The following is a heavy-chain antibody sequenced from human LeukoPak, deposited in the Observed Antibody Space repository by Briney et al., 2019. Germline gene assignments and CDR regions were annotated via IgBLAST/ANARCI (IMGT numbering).Heavy chain of an antibody. Sequence: GGSLRLSCAASGFTFSSTYMSWVRQAPGKGLEWVANIKEDGSGKSYVDSVKGRFTISRDNAKSSLYLQMNSLRAEDTALYYCATPADDYWGQGTLVTVSS. CDR1: GFTFSSTY. J-gene: IGHJ4*02. V-gene: IGHV3-7*01. CDR3: ATPADDY. CDR2: IKEDGSGK.